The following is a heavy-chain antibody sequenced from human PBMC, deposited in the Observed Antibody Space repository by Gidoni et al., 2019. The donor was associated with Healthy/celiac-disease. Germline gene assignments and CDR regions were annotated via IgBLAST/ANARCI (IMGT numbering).Heavy chain of an antibody. CDR1: GGSFSGYY. CDR3: ASCLTGGYCSYFDY. Sequence: QVQLQQWGAGLLKPSETLSLTCAVSGGSFSGYYWSWIRQPPGKGLEWIGEINHRGSTNYNPSLKSRVTISVDTSKNQFSLKLSSVTAADTAVYYCASCLTGGYCSYFDYWGQGTLVTVSS. J-gene: IGHJ4*02. V-gene: IGHV4-34*01. D-gene: IGHD2-15*01. CDR2: INHRGST.